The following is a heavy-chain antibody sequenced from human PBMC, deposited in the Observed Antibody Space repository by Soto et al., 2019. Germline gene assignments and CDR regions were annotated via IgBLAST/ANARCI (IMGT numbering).Heavy chain of an antibody. Sequence: GGSLRLSCAASGFTVSSNYMSWVRQAPGKGLEWVSGISWNSGSIGYADSVKGRFTISRDNAKNSLYLQMNSLRAEDTALYYCAKGGLLRYFDWLYRHYFDYWGQGTLVTVSS. J-gene: IGHJ4*02. V-gene: IGHV3-9*01. CDR3: AKGGLLRYFDWLYRHYFDY. CDR2: ISWNSGSI. CDR1: GFTVSSNY. D-gene: IGHD3-9*01.